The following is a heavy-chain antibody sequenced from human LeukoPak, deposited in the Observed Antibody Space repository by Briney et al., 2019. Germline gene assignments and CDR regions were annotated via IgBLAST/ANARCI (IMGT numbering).Heavy chain of an antibody. CDR3: ARDRDFAASSGPFDC. CDR2: ISYDGNNK. Sequence: GRSLRLSCAASGFTFSSYAIHWVRQASGKGLEWLAVISYDGNNKYYADSVTGRFTISRDNSKNTLSLQMNSLRTEDTALYYCARDRDFAASSGPFDCWGQGTLVTVSS. V-gene: IGHV3-30*04. CDR1: GFTFSSYA. J-gene: IGHJ4*02. D-gene: IGHD3-10*01.